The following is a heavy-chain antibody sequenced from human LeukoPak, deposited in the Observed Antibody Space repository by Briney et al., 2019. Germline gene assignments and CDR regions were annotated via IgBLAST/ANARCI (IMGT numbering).Heavy chain of an antibody. V-gene: IGHV4-59*01. CDR2: IYYSGST. D-gene: IGHD4-17*01. J-gene: IGHJ5*02. Sequence: SETLSLTCTVSGGSISSYYWSWIRQPPGKGLEWIGYIYYSGSTNYNPSLKSRVTISVDTSKNQFSLKLSSVTAADTAVYYCARTAPKLRKTTGWFDRWGQGTLVTVSS. CDR1: GGSISSYY. CDR3: ARTAPKLRKTTGWFDR.